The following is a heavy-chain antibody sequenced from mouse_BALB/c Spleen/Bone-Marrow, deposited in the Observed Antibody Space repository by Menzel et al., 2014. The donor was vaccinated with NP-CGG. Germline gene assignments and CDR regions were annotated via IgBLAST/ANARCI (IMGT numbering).Heavy chain of an antibody. CDR1: GFDFSRYW. CDR2: INNDSSTI. V-gene: IGHV4-1*02. CDR3: ARLNSYWNLDV. Sequence: EVQGVESGGGLVQPGGSLKLSCAASGFDFSRYWMSWVRQAPGKGLEWIGEINNDSSTINSTPSLKDTFNISRDNAKNTLYPQMSKVRSDDTALYYYARLNSYWNLDVWGAGTTVTVSS. J-gene: IGHJ1*01.